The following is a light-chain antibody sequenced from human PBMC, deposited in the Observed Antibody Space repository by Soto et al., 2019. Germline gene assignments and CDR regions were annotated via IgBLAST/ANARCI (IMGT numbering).Light chain of an antibody. CDR1: QSVSSRH. CDR2: AAS. J-gene: IGKJ2*01. V-gene: IGKV3-20*01. CDR3: QQYDSSLYT. Sequence: EIVLTQSPGTLSLSPGERATLSCRASQSVSSRHLAWYQQKPGQAPRLLIYAASSRATGIPDRFSGSGSGTDFTLTISRLEPEEFAVYYCQQYDSSLYTFGQGTKLEIK.